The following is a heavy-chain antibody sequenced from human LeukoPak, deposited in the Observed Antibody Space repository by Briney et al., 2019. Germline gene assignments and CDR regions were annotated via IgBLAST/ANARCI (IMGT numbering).Heavy chain of an antibody. D-gene: IGHD6-6*01. CDR3: ARTLLIAARPPHAFDI. J-gene: IGHJ3*02. CDR2: IYYSGST. CDR1: GGSISSSSYY. Sequence: PSETLSLTCTVSGGSISSSSYYWGWIRQPPGKGLEWIGSIYYSGSTYYNPSLKSRVTISVDRSKNQFSLKLSSVTAADTAVYYCARTLLIAARPPHAFDIWGQGTMVTVSS. V-gene: IGHV4-39*07.